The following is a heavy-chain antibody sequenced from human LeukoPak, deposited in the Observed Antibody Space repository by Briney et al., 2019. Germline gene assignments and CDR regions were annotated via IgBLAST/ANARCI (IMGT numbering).Heavy chain of an antibody. V-gene: IGHV5-51*01. CDR1: GYSFTSYW. Sequence: GESLKISCKGSGYSFTSYWIGWVRQMPGKGLEWMGIIYPGDSDTRYSPSFQGQVTISADKSISTAYLQWSSLKASDTAMYYCARRSGWYSGLIWIDPWGQGTLVTVSS. J-gene: IGHJ5*02. CDR3: ARRSGWYSGLIWIDP. D-gene: IGHD6-19*01. CDR2: IYPGDSDT.